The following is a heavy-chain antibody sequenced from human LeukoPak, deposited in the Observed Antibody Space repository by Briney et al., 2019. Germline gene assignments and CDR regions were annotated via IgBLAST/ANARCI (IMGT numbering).Heavy chain of an antibody. J-gene: IGHJ4*02. V-gene: IGHV3-33*01. CDR3: VRGSGGNGYGYWGDN. CDR1: GFSFSNYG. CDR2: IWYDGNEK. D-gene: IGHD5-12*01. Sequence: GRSLRLSCAASGFSFSNYGMHWVRQAPGKGLEWVAVIWYDGNEKHYVDSVKGRFTISRDNFKNTLYLQMNSLRADDSAVYYCVRGSGGNGYGYWGDNWGQGTLVTVSS.